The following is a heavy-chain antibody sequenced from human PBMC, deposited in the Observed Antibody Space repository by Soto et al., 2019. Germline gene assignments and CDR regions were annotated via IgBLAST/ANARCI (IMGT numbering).Heavy chain of an antibody. Sequence: VASAKVSCKASGGTFSSYAISWVRQAPGQGLEWMGGIIPIFGTANYAQKFQGRVTITADESTSTAYMELSSLRSEDTAVYYCAREEIVVVAALYYYYGMDVWGQGTTVTVSS. D-gene: IGHD2-15*01. CDR1: GGTFSSYA. V-gene: IGHV1-69*13. J-gene: IGHJ6*02. CDR3: AREEIVVVAALYYYYGMDV. CDR2: IIPIFGTA.